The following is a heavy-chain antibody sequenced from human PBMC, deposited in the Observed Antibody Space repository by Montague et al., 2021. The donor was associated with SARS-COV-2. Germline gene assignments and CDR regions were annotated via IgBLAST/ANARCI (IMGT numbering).Heavy chain of an antibody. J-gene: IGHJ4*02. Sequence: TLSLTCTVSGGSITSDVSYWSWIRQPAGKGLEWIGRIYTTGSTNYNPSLKSRLTISLDTSENQFSLKLSSVTAADTAVYYCARDDFRWDFDCWGQGTLVTVSS. CDR2: IYTTGST. V-gene: IGHV4-61*02. CDR3: ARDDFRWDFDC. D-gene: IGHD2/OR15-2a*01. CDR1: GGSITSDVSY.